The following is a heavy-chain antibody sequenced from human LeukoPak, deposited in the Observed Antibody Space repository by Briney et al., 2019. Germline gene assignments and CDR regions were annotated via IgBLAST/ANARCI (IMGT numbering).Heavy chain of an antibody. Sequence: GESLKISCKGSGYSFTTYWITWVRQMPGKGLEWMAIIYSGDSDTRYSPSFQGQVTISADKSISTAYLEWSSLKASDTAMYYCARGAGRYYYYYMDVWGKGTTVTVSS. D-gene: IGHD1-26*01. CDR3: ARGAGRYYYYYMDV. CDR1: GYSFTTYW. CDR2: IYSGDSDT. J-gene: IGHJ6*03. V-gene: IGHV5-51*01.